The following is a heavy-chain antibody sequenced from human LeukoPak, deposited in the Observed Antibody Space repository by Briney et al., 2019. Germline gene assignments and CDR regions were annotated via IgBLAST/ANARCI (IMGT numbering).Heavy chain of an antibody. CDR1: GYTFTGYY. J-gene: IGHJ4*02. CDR2: INPNSGGT. V-gene: IGHV1-2*02. CDR3: ARESPHHSVAAAGTTEDY. Sequence: GASVKVSCKASGYTFTGYYMHWVRQAPGQGLEWMGWINPNSGGTNYAQKFQGRVTMTRDTSISTAYMELSRLRSDDTAVYYCARESPHHSVAAAGTTEDYWGQGTLVTVSS. D-gene: IGHD6-13*01.